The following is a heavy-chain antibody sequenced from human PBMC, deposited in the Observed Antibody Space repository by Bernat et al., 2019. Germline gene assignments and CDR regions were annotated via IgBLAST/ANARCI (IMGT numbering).Heavy chain of an antibody. D-gene: IGHD2-15*01. CDR3: ARDRVVVAATIGWYFDL. V-gene: IGHV3-30*07. CDR2: ISYDGSNK. J-gene: IGHJ2*01. Sequence: QVQLVESGGGVVQPGRSLRLSCAASGFTFSSYAMHWVRQAPGKGLEWVAVISYDGSNKYYADSVKGRFTISRDNSKNTLYLQMNSLRAEDTAVYYCARDRVVVAATIGWYFDLWGRGTLVTVSS. CDR1: GFTFSSYA.